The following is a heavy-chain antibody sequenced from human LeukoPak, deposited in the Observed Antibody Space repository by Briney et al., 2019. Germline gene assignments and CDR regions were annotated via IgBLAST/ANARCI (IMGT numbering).Heavy chain of an antibody. CDR3: ARRWAGTGCDDSNCYSPY. J-gene: IGHJ4*02. Sequence: PSETLSLTCTVSGDSISSSTYYWGWIRRPPGKGLKGMGKTYYSGSTYYNPSLKSRVTTSVDTSKNQFSLNLSSVTAADTAVYYCARRWAGTGCDDSNCYSPYWGQGTLVTVSS. CDR1: GDSISSSTYY. D-gene: IGHD2-15*01. CDR2: TYYSGST. V-gene: IGHV4-39*01.